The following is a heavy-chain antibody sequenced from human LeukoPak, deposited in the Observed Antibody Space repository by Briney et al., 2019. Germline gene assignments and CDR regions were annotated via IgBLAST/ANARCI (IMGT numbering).Heavy chain of an antibody. D-gene: IGHD3-16*01. J-gene: IGHJ4*02. CDR3: AKGGRGVFDY. V-gene: IGHV3-23*01. CDR2: ISGSGGST. CDR1: GFTFSSYA. Sequence: GGSLRLSCAASGFTFSSYAMSWVRQAPGKGLEWVSAISGSGGSTYYADSVKGRFTISRDNSKNTLCLQMNSVRAEDTAVYYFAKGGRGVFDYGGQGPLVTVSS.